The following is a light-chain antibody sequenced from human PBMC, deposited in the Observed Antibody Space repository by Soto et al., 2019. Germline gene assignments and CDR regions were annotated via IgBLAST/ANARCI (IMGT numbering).Light chain of an antibody. CDR1: SSNIGAGYD. CDR2: GNR. Sequence: QSVLTQHPSVSGAPGQRVTISCTGTSSNIGAGYDVHWYQQFPGTAPKLLISGNRNRPSGVPDRFSGLKSGASASLAITVLQADEEATYYCQSCDSSLSGSGVFGTGTKVT. J-gene: IGLJ1*01. V-gene: IGLV1-40*01. CDR3: QSCDSSLSGSGV.